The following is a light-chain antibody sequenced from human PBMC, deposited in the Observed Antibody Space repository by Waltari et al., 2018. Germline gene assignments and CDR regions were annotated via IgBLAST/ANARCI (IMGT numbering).Light chain of an antibody. J-gene: IGLJ2*01. CDR2: HVS. CDR3: SSYRSSSTLEL. V-gene: IGLV2-14*03. Sequence: SALTSPSSASWSPAQPSTVSCTGTSRNIGPYHIVSWYQQHPGKAPKRMIFHVSNRPAGVSNGISVSKSGNTASLTISGLQAEDDADYYCSSYRSSSTLELFGGGTSLTVL. CDR1: SRNIGPYHI.